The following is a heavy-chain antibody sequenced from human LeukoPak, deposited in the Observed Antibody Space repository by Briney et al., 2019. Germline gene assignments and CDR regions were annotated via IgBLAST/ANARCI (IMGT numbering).Heavy chain of an antibody. CDR3: ARDPIAAEPDYFDY. D-gene: IGHD6-25*01. V-gene: IGHV3-30*04. J-gene: IGHJ4*02. CDR2: VFDERNK. CDR1: GFHFATYA. Sequence: PGGSLRLSCSASGFHFATYAMRWVRQAPGKGLEWVAVVFDERNKFVADSVKGRFTISRDNFKNTLYLQMNSLRDEDTAIYYCARDPIAAEPDYFDYWGQGTLVTVSS.